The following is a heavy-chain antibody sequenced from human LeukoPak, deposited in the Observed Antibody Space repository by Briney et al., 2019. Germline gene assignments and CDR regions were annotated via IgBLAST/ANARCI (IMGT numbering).Heavy chain of an antibody. Sequence: XXSTXSXXXYXDSXKGRXTVSRDNAKNSLYLQMNSLRVEDTXVYYCXRSGGRLLNYYFDYWGQGTLVTVSS. CDR2: XXSTXSXX. CDR3: XRSGGRLLNYYFDY. D-gene: IGHD1-14*01. V-gene: IGHV3-21*01. J-gene: IGHJ4*02.